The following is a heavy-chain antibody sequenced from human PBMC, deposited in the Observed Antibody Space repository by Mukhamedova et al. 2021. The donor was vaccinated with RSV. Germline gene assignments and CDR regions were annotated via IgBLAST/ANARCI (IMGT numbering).Heavy chain of an antibody. CDR3: AATVDYDISGYYSAPGY. D-gene: IGHD3-22*01. Sequence: EYMGWIVVGSGTTTYAQKFRERVTITRDMSTTTAYMELSSLRSEDTALYFCAATVDYDISGYYSAPGYWGQGSLVTVSS. CDR2: IVVGSGTT. J-gene: IGHJ4*02. V-gene: IGHV1-58*01.